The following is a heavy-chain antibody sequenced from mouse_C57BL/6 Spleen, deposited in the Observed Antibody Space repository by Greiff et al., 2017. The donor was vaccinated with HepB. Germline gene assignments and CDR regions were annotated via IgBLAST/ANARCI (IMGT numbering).Heavy chain of an antibody. J-gene: IGHJ2*01. Sequence: QVQLQQSGAELVRPGTSVKVSCKASGYAFTNYLIEWVKQRPGQGLEWIGVINPGSGGTNNNEKFKGKATLTADKSSSTAYMQLSSLTSEDSAVYFCARGGVTTGVGKNFDYWGQGTTLTVSS. CDR3: ARGGVTTGVGKNFDY. CDR1: GYAFTNYL. CDR2: INPGSGGT. D-gene: IGHD1-1*01. V-gene: IGHV1-54*01.